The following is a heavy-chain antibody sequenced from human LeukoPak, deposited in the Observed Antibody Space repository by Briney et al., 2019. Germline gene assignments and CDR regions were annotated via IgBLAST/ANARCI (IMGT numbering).Heavy chain of an antibody. CDR3: ARAYCSSTSCSRKLDF. CDR1: GFTFSSYA. CDR2: IGSNGGST. V-gene: IGHV3-64*01. J-gene: IGHJ4*02. D-gene: IGHD2-2*01. Sequence: GGSLRLSCAASGFTFSSYAMHWVRQAPGKGLEYVSAIGSNGGSTYYANSVKGRFTISRDNSKNTLYLQMGSLRAEDMAVYYCARAYCSSTSCSRKLDFWGQGTLVTVSS.